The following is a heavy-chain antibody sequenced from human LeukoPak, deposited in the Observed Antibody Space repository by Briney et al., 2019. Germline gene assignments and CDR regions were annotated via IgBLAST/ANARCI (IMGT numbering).Heavy chain of an antibody. V-gene: IGHV3-30*02. J-gene: IGHJ4*02. CDR3: ARDKLYGDYNFDY. CDR2: IRYDGSTK. D-gene: IGHD4-17*01. CDR1: GFILSNYG. Sequence: GGSLRLSCAASGFILSNYGMHWVRQPPGKGLEWVAFIRYDGSTKYYADSVKGRFTISRDNSKNTLYLQMNSLRAEDTAVYYCARDKLYGDYNFDYWGQGTLVTVSS.